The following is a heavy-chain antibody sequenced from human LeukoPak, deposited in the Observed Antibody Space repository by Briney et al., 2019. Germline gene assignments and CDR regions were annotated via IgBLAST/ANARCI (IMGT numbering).Heavy chain of an antibody. D-gene: IGHD6-13*01. Sequence: GGSLRLSCAASGFTFSSYGMHWVRQAPGKGLEWVANIKQDGSEKYYVDSVKGRFTISRDNAKNSLYLQMNSLRAEDTAVYYCARDGIAAAAPNWFDPWGQGTLVTVSS. J-gene: IGHJ5*02. CDR1: GFTFSSYG. CDR3: ARDGIAAAAPNWFDP. V-gene: IGHV3-7*01. CDR2: IKQDGSEK.